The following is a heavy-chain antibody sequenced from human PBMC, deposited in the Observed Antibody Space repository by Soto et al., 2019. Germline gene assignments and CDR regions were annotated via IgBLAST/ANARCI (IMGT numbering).Heavy chain of an antibody. J-gene: IGHJ4*02. Sequence: QVQLQESGPGLVKPSGTLSLTCALSGASIITDNWWSWVRQPPGKEMEWIGEIYHSGNTNFNPSVKSRVTISVDTSKNQFYLTVSSVTAADTAIYYCARASASSKLRGGVRNWGQGTLVTVSS. D-gene: IGHD3-10*01. V-gene: IGHV4-4*02. CDR3: ARASASSKLRGGVRN. CDR1: GASIITDNW. CDR2: IYHSGNT.